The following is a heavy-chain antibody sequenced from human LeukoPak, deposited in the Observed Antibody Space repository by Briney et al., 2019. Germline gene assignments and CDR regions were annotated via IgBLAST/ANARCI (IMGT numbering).Heavy chain of an antibody. D-gene: IGHD3-22*01. CDR3: ARDSSGYYNLDY. CDR2: INSDGSST. V-gene: IGHV3-74*01. Sequence: GGSLRLSCAASGFTFSNYWMHWVRHAPGKGLVWVSRINSDGSSTTYADSVRGRFTISRDNAKNTLYLQMNSLRAEDTAVYYCARDSSGYYNLDYWGQGTLVTVSS. CDR1: GFTFSNYW. J-gene: IGHJ4*02.